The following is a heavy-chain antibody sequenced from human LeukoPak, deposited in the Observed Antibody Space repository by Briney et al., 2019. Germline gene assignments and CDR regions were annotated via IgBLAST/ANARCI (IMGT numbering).Heavy chain of an antibody. Sequence: SETLSLTCAVSGGSFSGHYWSWVRQPPGKGLEWIGEINHSGSTNYNPSLKSRVTISVDTSKNQFSLKLSSVTAADTAVYYCARVAYSSSWYPSYYMDVWGKGTTVTVSS. CDR1: GGSFSGHY. CDR2: INHSGST. V-gene: IGHV4-34*01. J-gene: IGHJ6*03. CDR3: ARVAYSSSWYPSYYMDV. D-gene: IGHD6-13*01.